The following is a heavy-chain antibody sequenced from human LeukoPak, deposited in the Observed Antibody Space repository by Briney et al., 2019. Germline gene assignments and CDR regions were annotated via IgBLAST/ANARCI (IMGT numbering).Heavy chain of an antibody. Sequence: SETLSLTCTVSGGSVSSGSYYWSWIRQPPGKGLEWIGYIYYSGSTNYNPSLKSRVTISVDTSKNQFSLRLSSVTAADTAVYYCARPQYCSGTSCYWFDPWGQGTLVTVSS. CDR1: GGSVSSGSYY. CDR3: ARPQYCSGTSCYWFDP. J-gene: IGHJ5*02. V-gene: IGHV4-61*01. CDR2: IYYSGST. D-gene: IGHD2-2*01.